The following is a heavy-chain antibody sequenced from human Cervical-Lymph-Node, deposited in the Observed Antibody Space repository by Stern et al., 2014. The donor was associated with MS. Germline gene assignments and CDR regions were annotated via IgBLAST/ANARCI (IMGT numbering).Heavy chain of an antibody. J-gene: IGHJ4*02. CDR1: GDSINSGDFH. CDR2: IYYSGRN. CDR3: ARMKTGLRENRGFDF. V-gene: IGHV4-30-4*01. Sequence: QVQLQESGPGLVKPSETLSLTCTVSGDSINSGDFHWSWVRQSPGKGLEWIGYIYYSGRNYNNPSLKSRVTMSIDTSTNQFSLNLTSVTAAATALYFCARMKTGLRENRGFDFWGQGTQVTVSS. D-gene: IGHD4-17*01.